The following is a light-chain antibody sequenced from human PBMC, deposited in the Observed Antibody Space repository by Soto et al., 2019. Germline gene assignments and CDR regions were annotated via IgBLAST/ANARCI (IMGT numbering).Light chain of an antibody. V-gene: IGLV2-11*01. J-gene: IGLJ1*01. Sequence: QSALTQPRSVSGSPGQSVTISCTGTSSDVGGYDYVSWYQQHPGKAPRLMIHDVHKRPSGVPDRFSGSKSGNTAPLTISGLQADDEADYYCCSYAGSYTFEVFGTGTKVTVL. CDR3: CSYAGSYTFEV. CDR1: SSDVGGYDY. CDR2: DVH.